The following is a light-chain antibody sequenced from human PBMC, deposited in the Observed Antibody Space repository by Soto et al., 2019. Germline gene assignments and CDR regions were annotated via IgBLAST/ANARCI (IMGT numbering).Light chain of an antibody. Sequence: QSALTQPRSVSGSPGQSVTISCTGTSSDVGGYDFVSWYQQHPAKAPKLIIFDVTKRPPGVPDRFSGSKSGNTASLTISGLQAEDEADYYCCSFAGSYTLYVFGTGTKVTVL. V-gene: IGLV2-11*01. J-gene: IGLJ1*01. CDR2: DVT. CDR3: CSFAGSYTLYV. CDR1: SSDVGGYDF.